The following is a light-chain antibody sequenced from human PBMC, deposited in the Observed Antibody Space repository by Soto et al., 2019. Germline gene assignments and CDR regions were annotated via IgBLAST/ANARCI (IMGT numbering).Light chain of an antibody. V-gene: IGKV3-15*01. J-gene: IGKJ4*01. CDR1: QSVRSN. CDR2: GAS. Sequence: EVVMTQSPATLSVSPGERVTLSCRASQSVRSNLAWYQQKPGQSPRLLIYGASTRATGIPARFSGSGSGTEFTLTISSLQSEDFAVYYCQQHSNWPLTFGGGTKVEIK. CDR3: QQHSNWPLT.